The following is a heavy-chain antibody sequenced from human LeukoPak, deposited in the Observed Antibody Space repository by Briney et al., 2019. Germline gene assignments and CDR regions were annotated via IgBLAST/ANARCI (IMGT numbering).Heavy chain of an antibody. D-gene: IGHD4-11*01. CDR2: ISGSGGST. Sequence: GGSLRLSCAASGFTVSSNYMSWVRQAPGKGLEWVSAISGSGGSTYYADSVKGRFTISRDNSKDTLFLQLNSLRAEDTAIYYCANEYSKGDIWGQGTMVTVS. V-gene: IGHV3-23*01. J-gene: IGHJ3*02. CDR3: ANEYSKGDI. CDR1: GFTVSSNY.